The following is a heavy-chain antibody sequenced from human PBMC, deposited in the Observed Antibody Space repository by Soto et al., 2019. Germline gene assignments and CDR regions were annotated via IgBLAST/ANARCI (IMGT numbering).Heavy chain of an antibody. CDR1: GYNFIDYD. CDR2: MTPNSGNT. Sequence: QVQLVQSGAEVKKPGASAKVSCKASGYNFIDYDINWMRQSTGQGLEWMGWMTPNSGNTGYAQKFQGRVTLTRDTSIGTAYMELSSLKTEDTAVYYCSRNPYGSGLFDPWGQGTLVTVSS. D-gene: IGHD6-19*01. J-gene: IGHJ5*02. V-gene: IGHV1-8*01. CDR3: SRNPYGSGLFDP.